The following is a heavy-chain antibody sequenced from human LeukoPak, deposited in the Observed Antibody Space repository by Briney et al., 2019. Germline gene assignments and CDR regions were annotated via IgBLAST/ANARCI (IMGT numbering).Heavy chain of an antibody. J-gene: IGHJ4*02. D-gene: IGHD5-18*01. V-gene: IGHV3-53*01. CDR2: IYSDNT. Sequence: GGSLRLSCTVSGFTVSSNSMSWVRQAPGKGLEWVSFIYSDNTHYSDSVKGRFTISRDNSKNTLYLQMNSLRAEDTAVYYCARDLLGGYSYGLFDYWGQGTLVTVSS. CDR3: ARDLLGGYSYGLFDY. CDR1: GFTVSSNS.